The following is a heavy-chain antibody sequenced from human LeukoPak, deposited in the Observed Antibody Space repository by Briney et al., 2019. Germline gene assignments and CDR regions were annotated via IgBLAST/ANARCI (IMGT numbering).Heavy chain of an antibody. V-gene: IGHV1-46*01. Sequence: ASVKVSCKASGYTFTSYYMHWVRQAPGQGLEWMGIINPSGGSTSYAQKFQGRVTMTRDMSTSTVYMELSSLRSEDTAVYYCARYWDDFWSGYYPNFDYWGQGTLVTVSS. D-gene: IGHD3-3*01. CDR2: INPSGGST. J-gene: IGHJ4*02. CDR1: GYTFTSYY. CDR3: ARYWDDFWSGYYPNFDY.